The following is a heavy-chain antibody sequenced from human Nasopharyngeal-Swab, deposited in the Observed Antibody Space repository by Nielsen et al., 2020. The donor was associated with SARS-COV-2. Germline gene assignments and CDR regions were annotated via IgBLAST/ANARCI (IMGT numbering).Heavy chain of an antibody. CDR3: ARDTKDVYCSGGSCYSEGFDY. Sequence: ASVKVSCKVSGYTLTELSMHWVRQAPGKGLEWMGGFDPEDGETIYAQKFQGRVTMTGDTSTDTAYMELSSLRSEDTAVYYCARDTKDVYCSGGSCYSEGFDYWGQGTLVTVSS. CDR2: FDPEDGET. V-gene: IGHV1-24*01. CDR1: GYTLTELS. D-gene: IGHD2-15*01. J-gene: IGHJ4*02.